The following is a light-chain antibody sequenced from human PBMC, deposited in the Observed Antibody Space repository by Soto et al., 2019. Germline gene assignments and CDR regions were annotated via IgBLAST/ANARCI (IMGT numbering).Light chain of an antibody. CDR1: QNISSN. Sequence: EIVMTQSPATLSVSPGERATLSCRASQNISSNLAWYQQKPCQAPRVLIDGASTRATGIPARFSGSESGTEFTLTNSSLQSEDFAVYYCQQYNNWLWTFGQGTKVEIK. V-gene: IGKV3-15*01. CDR2: GAS. J-gene: IGKJ1*01. CDR3: QQYNNWLWT.